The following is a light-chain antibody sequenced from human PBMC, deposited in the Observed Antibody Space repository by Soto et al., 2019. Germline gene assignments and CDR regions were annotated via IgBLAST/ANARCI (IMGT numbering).Light chain of an antibody. CDR3: SSYTSNDTYV. CDR1: SSDVGSYNL. Sequence: QSVLTQPASVSGSPGQSITISCTGTSSDVGSYNLVSWYQQHPGKAPKLMIYEVSKRPSGVSNRFSGSKSGNTASLTISGLQTDDEADYYCSSYTSNDTYVFGTGTKVTVL. V-gene: IGLV2-14*02. CDR2: EVS. J-gene: IGLJ1*01.